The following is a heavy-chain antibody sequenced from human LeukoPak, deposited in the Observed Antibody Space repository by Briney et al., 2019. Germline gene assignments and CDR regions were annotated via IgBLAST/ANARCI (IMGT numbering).Heavy chain of an antibody. CDR1: GFTFSDYY. CDR3: AKLVVPAANAVDS. D-gene: IGHD2-2*01. J-gene: IGHJ4*02. Sequence: GGSLRLSCAASGFTFSDYYMSWIRQAPGKGLEWIANVGTAGKRIDYAESVRGRFTTSRDDAKSSLFLQMDSLTVEDTALYYCAKLVVPAANAVDSWGQGTLVTVSS. CDR2: VGTAGKRI. V-gene: IGHV3-11*01.